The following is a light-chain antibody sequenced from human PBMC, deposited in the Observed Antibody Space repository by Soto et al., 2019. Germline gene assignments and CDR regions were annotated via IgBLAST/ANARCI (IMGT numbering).Light chain of an antibody. Sequence: QSALTQPPSASGSPGQSVTISCTGTSSDVGAYNYVSWYQQHAGKAPKLVIYEVTKRPSGVPDRFSGSKSATTASLTVYGLQAEDEADYYCSSFASSNTWVFGGGTKVTVL. CDR2: EVT. J-gene: IGLJ3*02. CDR1: SSDVGAYNY. V-gene: IGLV2-8*01. CDR3: SSFASSNTWV.